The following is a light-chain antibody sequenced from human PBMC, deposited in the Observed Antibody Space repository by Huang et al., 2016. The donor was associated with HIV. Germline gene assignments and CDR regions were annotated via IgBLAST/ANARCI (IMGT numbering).Light chain of an antibody. CDR1: NSLAGN. CDR2: DTS. Sequence: EIVLTQSPATLSLSPGESAALFCRASNSLAGNLAWYQQRPGQAPRLLIYDTSNRATGIPARFTGRGSGTDYTLTISSLEPEDFAVYYCQQRSDWPLTFGGGTKVDIK. J-gene: IGKJ4*01. CDR3: QQRSDWPLT. V-gene: IGKV3-11*01.